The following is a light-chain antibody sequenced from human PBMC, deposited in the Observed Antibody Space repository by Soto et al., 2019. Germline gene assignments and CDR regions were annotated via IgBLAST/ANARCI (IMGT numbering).Light chain of an antibody. V-gene: IGKV3-20*01. CDR1: QSVSNNY. CDR2: GAS. Sequence: EIVLTQSPGTLSLSPGERATLSCRASQSVSNNYLAWYQQKPGQAPGLRIYGASNRATGIPDRLSGSGSGTDFTLTISRMEPEDFAVYYCQQYGSSGTFGQGTKVDIK. CDR3: QQYGSSGT. J-gene: IGKJ1*01.